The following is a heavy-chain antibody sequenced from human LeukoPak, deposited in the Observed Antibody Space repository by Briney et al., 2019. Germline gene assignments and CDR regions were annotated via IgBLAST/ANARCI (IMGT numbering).Heavy chain of an antibody. J-gene: IGHJ4*02. CDR1: GGSISSGGYY. D-gene: IGHD3-16*01. V-gene: IGHV4-31*03. CDR2: IYYSGST. Sequence: SETLSLTCTVSGGSISSGGYYWSWIRQHPGKGLEWIGYIYYSGSTYYNPSLKSRVTISVDTSKNQFSLRLSSVTAADTAVYYRARAAFGGAVTSVNFDYWGQGTLVTVSS. CDR3: ARAAFGGAVTSVNFDY.